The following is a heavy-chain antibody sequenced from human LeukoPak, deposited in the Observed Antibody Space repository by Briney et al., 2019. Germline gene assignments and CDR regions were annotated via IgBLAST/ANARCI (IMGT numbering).Heavy chain of an antibody. CDR1: GYTFTGYY. V-gene: IGHV1-2*02. J-gene: IGHJ6*03. D-gene: IGHD6-13*01. Sequence: GASVKVSCKASGYTFTGYYMHWVRQAPGQGLEWMGWINPNSGGTNYAQKFQGRVTMTRDTSISTAYMELSRLRSDDTAVYYCARDPVIAAAQYYYYMDVWGKGTTVTVSS. CDR3: ARDPVIAAAQYYYYMDV. CDR2: INPNSGGT.